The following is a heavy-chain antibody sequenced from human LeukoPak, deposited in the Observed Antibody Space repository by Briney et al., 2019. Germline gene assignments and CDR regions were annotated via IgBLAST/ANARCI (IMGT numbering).Heavy chain of an antibody. V-gene: IGHV4-4*07. D-gene: IGHD6-13*01. CDR3: ARDSSPSWYSSSWYWDYFDY. Sequence: SETLSLTCTVSGGSISSYYWSWIRKPAGKGLERIGRICTSGSTNYNPSLKSRVTMSVDTSKNQFSLKLSSVTAADTAVYYCARDSSPSWYSSSWYWDYFDYWGQGTLVTVSS. J-gene: IGHJ4*02. CDR2: ICTSGST. CDR1: GGSISSYY.